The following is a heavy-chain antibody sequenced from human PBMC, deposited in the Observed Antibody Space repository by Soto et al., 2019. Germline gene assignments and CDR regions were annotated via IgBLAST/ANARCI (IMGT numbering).Heavy chain of an antibody. D-gene: IGHD3-22*01. CDR1: GGTFSSYA. J-gene: IGHJ4*02. V-gene: IGHV1-69*13. CDR2: IIPIFGTA. CDR3: AYYYDSSGQFDY. Sequence: ASVKVSCKASGGTFSSYAISWVRQAPGQGLEWMGGIIPIFGTANYAQKFQGRVTITAEESTSTAYMELSSLRSEDTAVYYCAYYYDSSGQFDYWGQGTLVTVSS.